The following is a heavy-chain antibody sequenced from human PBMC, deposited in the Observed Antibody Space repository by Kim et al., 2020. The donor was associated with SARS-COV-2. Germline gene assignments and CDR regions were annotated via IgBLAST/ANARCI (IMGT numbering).Heavy chain of an antibody. CDR3: AKVRSSSWSRGLDY. J-gene: IGHJ4*02. D-gene: IGHD6-13*01. CDR2: ISWNSGSI. V-gene: IGHV3-9*01. CDR1: GFTFGDYA. Sequence: GGSLRLSCAASGFTFGDYAMHWVRQAPGKGLEWVSGISWNSGSIGYADSVKGRFTISRDNAKNSLYLQMNSLRAEDTALYYCAKVRSSSWSRGLDYWGQGTLVTVSS.